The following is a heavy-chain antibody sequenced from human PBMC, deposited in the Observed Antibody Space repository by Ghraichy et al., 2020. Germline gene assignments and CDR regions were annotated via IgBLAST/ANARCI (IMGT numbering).Heavy chain of an antibody. Sequence: ETLSLTCAASGFTFSSYWMSWVRQAPGKGLEWVANIKEDGSEKKYAESVKGRFTISRDNAKNSLYLQMNSLRVEDTAVYYCAREPPHHIPPSAMDVWGPGTSVPVS. V-gene: IGHV3-7*01. CDR1: GFTFSSYW. D-gene: IGHD1-14*01. J-gene: IGHJ6*02. CDR2: IKEDGSEK. CDR3: AREPPHHIPPSAMDV.